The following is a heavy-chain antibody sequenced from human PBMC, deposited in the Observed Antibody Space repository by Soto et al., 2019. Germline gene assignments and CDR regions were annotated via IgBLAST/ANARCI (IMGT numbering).Heavy chain of an antibody. D-gene: IGHD2-15*01. CDR2: ISGSGGGT. Sequence: VQLLQSGGGLVQPGGSLRLSCTTSGFAFSTYVMSWVRQAPGKGLEWVSPISGSGGGTYYADSVKGRFTISRDNSKNTLYLQMNRRRAEDTAVYYCAKKSGATSCSGGSCYSGPIDYWGRGTLVTVSS. CDR1: GFAFSTYV. J-gene: IGHJ4*02. CDR3: AKKSGATSCSGGSCYSGPIDY. V-gene: IGHV3-23*01.